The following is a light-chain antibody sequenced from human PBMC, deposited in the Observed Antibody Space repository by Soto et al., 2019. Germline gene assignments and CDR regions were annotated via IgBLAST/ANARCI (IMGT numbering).Light chain of an antibody. CDR1: SGHSSYA. CDR2: LNSDGSH. V-gene: IGLV4-69*01. CDR3: QTWGTGIPWV. Sequence: QPVLTQSPSASASLGASVKLTCTLSSGHSSYAIAWHQQQPEKGPRYLMKLNSDGSHSKGDGIPDRFSGSSSGAERYLAISSLQSEDGAAYYCQTWGTGIPWVFGGGTKVTVL. J-gene: IGLJ3*02.